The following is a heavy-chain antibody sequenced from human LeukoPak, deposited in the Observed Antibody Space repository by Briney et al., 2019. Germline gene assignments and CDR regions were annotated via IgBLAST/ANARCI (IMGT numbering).Heavy chain of an antibody. CDR1: DYTFITYG. CDR3: ARDRSEHYDRSAYSWNDAFDL. Sequence: ASVTVSCKASDYTFITYGLRWVRQAPGQGLEWMGWINTYNGNTNYSQKLQGRVTMTTDTSTNTAYMELRSLRSDDTAVYYCARDRSEHYDRSAYSWNDAFDLWGQGTMVSVPS. V-gene: IGHV1-18*01. J-gene: IGHJ3*01. D-gene: IGHD3-22*01. CDR2: INTYNGNT.